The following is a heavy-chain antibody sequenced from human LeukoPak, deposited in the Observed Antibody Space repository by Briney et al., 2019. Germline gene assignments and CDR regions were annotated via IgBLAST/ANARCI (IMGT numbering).Heavy chain of an antibody. Sequence: PGGSLRLSCSASGFTFSSYAMIWVRQAPGKGLKCVSAISGSGGSTYYADSVKGRFTISRDNSKNTLYLQMNSLRAEDTAVYYCAKEGSYPNDAFDIWGQGTMVTVSS. J-gene: IGHJ3*02. CDR1: GFTFSSYA. CDR3: AKEGSYPNDAFDI. CDR2: ISGSGGST. V-gene: IGHV3-23*01.